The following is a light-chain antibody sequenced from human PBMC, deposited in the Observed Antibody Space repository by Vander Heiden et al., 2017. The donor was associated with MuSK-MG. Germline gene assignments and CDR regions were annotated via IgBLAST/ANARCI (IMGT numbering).Light chain of an antibody. CDR1: QSGRSY. V-gene: IGKV3-11*01. J-gene: IGKJ5*01. CDR3: QQRSKGVT. CDR2: DAS. Sequence: EIVLTQSPATLSMSPVDSVTLSCRPRQSGRSYLAWYQQKPGQTPRLLIYDASNRATGIPAKFSGSGSGTDFTLTISSLEPENFAVYYCQQRSKGVTFGQGTRLEIK.